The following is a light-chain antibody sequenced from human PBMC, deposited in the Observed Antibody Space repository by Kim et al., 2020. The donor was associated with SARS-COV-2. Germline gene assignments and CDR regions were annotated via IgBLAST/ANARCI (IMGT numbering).Light chain of an antibody. J-gene: IGLJ3*02. V-gene: IGLV3-1*01. CDR1: NLGDKY. Sequence: SYELTQPPSVSVGPGQTASIICSGDNLGDKYAYWYQQKPGQSPVLVIYQDTKRSSGIPERFSGSNSGNTATLTISGTQALDEGDYYCQAWDSSTAVFGGGTKLTVL. CDR3: QAWDSSTAV. CDR2: QDT.